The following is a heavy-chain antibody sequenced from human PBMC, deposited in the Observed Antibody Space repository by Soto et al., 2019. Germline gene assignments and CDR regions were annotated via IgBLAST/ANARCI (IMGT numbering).Heavy chain of an antibody. CDR2: INGYSGTT. D-gene: IGHD6-19*01. V-gene: IGHV1-18*04. Sequence: QVQLVQSAAELKKPGASVNVSCMTSGYTFTTYDITWVRQAPGQGLEWMGWINGYSGTTDYAQKFQGRVTKTTDTSRGIAFMELSRLNFDDTGVYFCARKMSGWPKFDWWGQGTLVTVSS. CDR3: ARKMSGWPKFDW. J-gene: IGHJ4*02. CDR1: GYTFTTYD.